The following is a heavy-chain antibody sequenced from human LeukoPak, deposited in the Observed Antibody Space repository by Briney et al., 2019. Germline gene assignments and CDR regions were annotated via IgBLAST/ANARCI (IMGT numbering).Heavy chain of an antibody. Sequence: GRSLRLSCAASGFTFSSYAMHWVRPAPGKGLEWVAVISYDGSNKYYADSVKGRFTISRDNSKNTLYLQMNSLRAEDTAVYYCARDQWEAYDYWGQGTLVTVSS. D-gene: IGHD1-26*01. CDR1: GFTFSSYA. J-gene: IGHJ4*02. V-gene: IGHV3-30-3*01. CDR3: ARDQWEAYDY. CDR2: ISYDGSNK.